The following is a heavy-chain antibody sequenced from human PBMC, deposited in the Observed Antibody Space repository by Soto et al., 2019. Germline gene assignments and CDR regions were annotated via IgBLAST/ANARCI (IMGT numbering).Heavy chain of an antibody. D-gene: IGHD3-10*01. Sequence: EVQLVESGGGLVKPVGSLRLSCAASGFTFSSYSMNWVRQAPGKGLEWVSSISSSSSYIYYEDSVKGRFTISRDNAKNSLYLQMNSLRAEDTAVYYCARDTYYYGSGSYYNFDYWGQGTLVTVSS. CDR1: GFTFSSYS. CDR2: ISSSSSYI. V-gene: IGHV3-21*01. J-gene: IGHJ4*02. CDR3: ARDTYYYGSGSYYNFDY.